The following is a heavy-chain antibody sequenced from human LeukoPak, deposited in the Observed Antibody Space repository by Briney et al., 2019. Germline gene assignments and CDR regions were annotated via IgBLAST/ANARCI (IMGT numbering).Heavy chain of an antibody. CDR2: LSRTSRTPTYA. CDR3: TRPSADDYGSNDY. Sequence: PGGSLRLSCAASGFAFNTYSMNWVRQAPGKGLEWVSSLSRTSRTPTYAYYADSVKGRFTISRDNDKNELFLQMNSLRAEDTAVYYCTRPSADDYGSNDYWGQGTLVTVSS. CDR1: GFAFNTYS. J-gene: IGHJ4*02. V-gene: IGHV3-21*01. D-gene: IGHD4-17*01.